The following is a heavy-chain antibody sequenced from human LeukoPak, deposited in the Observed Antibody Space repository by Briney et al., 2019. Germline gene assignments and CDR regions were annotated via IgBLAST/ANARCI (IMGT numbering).Heavy chain of an antibody. D-gene: IGHD5-18*01. J-gene: IGHJ4*02. CDR1: GGTFSSYA. CDR3: ARGRYSYGYGY. CDR2: IIPIPGIA. Sequence: SVKVSCKASGGTFSSYAISWVRQAPGQGLEWMGRIIPIPGIANYAQKFQGRVTITADKSTSTAYMELSSLRSEDTAVYYCARGRYSYGYGYWGQGTLVTVSS. V-gene: IGHV1-69*04.